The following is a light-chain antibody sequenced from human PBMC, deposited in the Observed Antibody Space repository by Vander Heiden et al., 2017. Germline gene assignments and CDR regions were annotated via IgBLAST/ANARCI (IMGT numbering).Light chain of an antibody. CDR3: QSLDTSLSASV. CDR1: SSNIGAFYD. V-gene: IGLV1-40*01. CDR2: RDN. J-gene: IGLJ3*02. Sequence: QSVLAQPPSVSGAPGQRVTISCTGSSSNIGAFYDVHWYQHVPGTAPKLLIYRDNNRPSGVPDRFSGSKAGSSAFLAITGLQAEDEADYYCQSLDTSLSASVFGGGTKLTVL.